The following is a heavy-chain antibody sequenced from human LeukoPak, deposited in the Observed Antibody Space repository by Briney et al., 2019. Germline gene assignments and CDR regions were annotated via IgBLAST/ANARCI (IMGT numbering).Heavy chain of an antibody. CDR2: ISGSGGST. V-gene: IGHV3-23*01. J-gene: IGHJ4*02. D-gene: IGHD3-10*01. CDR1: GFTFSSYA. CDR3: AKDPGSGSYYVDYFDY. Sequence: PGGSLRLSCAASGFTFSSYAMSWVRQAPGKGLEWVSAISGSGGSTYYADSVKGRFTISRDNSKNTLYLQMNSLRAEDTAVYYCAKDPGSGSYYVDYFDYWGQGTLVTVSS.